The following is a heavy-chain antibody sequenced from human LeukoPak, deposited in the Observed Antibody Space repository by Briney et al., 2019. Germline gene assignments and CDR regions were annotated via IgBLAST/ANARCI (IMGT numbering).Heavy chain of an antibody. V-gene: IGHV3-7*01. CDR2: IKQDGSEK. CDR1: GFTFSSYW. CDR3: ARTGRSNYYDSSGYY. Sequence: GGSVRLSCAGSGFTFSSYWMSWVRQAPGKGLEWVANIKQDGSEKYYVDSVKGRFTISRDNAKNSLYLQMNSLRAEDTAVYYCARTGRSNYYDSSGYYWGQGTLVTVSS. J-gene: IGHJ4*02. D-gene: IGHD3-22*01.